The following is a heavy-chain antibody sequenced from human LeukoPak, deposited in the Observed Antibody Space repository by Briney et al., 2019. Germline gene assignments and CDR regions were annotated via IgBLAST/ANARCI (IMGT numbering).Heavy chain of an antibody. Sequence: GGSLRLSCAASGFTFSSYSMNWVRQAPGKGLEWVSSISSSSSYIYYADSVKGRFTISRDNAKNSLYLQMNSLRAEDTAVYYCARAYCSGGSCYPFDYWGQGTLVTVSS. V-gene: IGHV3-21*01. J-gene: IGHJ4*02. CDR1: GFTFSSYS. CDR2: ISSSSSYI. D-gene: IGHD2-15*01. CDR3: ARAYCSGGSCYPFDY.